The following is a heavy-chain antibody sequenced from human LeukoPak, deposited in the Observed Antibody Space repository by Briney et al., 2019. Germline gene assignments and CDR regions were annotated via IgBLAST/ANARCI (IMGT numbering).Heavy chain of an antibody. D-gene: IGHD1-26*01. Sequence: GGSLRLSCAASGFTFSSYGMHWVRQAPGKGLEWVAFIRYDGSNKYYADSVKGRFTISRDNSKNTLYLQMNSLRAEDTAVYYCAKALRYSGGYYVLDYWGQGTLVTVSS. CDR3: AKALRYSGGYYVLDY. J-gene: IGHJ4*02. CDR1: GFTFSSYG. V-gene: IGHV3-30*02. CDR2: IRYDGSNK.